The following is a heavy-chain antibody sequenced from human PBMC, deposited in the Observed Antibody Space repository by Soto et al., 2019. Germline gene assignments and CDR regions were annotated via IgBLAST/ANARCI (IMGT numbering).Heavy chain of an antibody. V-gene: IGHV4-34*01. CDR1: GGSFSGYY. CDR3: ARARSYGSGIKWIDP. Sequence: PSETLSLTCAVYGGSFSGYYWSWIRQPPGKGLEWIGEINHSGSTNYNPSLKSRVTISVDTSKNQFSLRLSSVTAADTAVYYCARARSYGSGIKWIDPWGQGTQVTVST. CDR2: INHSGST. D-gene: IGHD3-10*01. J-gene: IGHJ5*02.